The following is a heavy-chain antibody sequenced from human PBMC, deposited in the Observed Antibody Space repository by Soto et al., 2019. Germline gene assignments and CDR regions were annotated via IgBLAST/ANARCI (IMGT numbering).Heavy chain of an antibody. CDR2: ISHSGST. Sequence: PSETLSLTCGVYGESFSGYYWSWIRQPPGKGLEWIGEISHSGSTDYNPSLKSRVTISIVTSKNQVSLKLTSVTAADTAVYYCARGVFRPLVRGDKFHYWSQGTPVTVSS. D-gene: IGHD3-10*01. V-gene: IGHV4-34*01. CDR3: ARGVFRPLVRGDKFHY. J-gene: IGHJ4*02. CDR1: GESFSGYY.